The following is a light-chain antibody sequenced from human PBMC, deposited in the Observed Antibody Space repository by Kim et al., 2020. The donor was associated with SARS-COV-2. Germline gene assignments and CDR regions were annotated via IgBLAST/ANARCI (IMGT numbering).Light chain of an antibody. CDR2: DAS. CDR3: LQHDSFPLS. Sequence: DIQMTQSPSAMSASVGDRVTITCRASRGIGNYLVWFQQKPGKVPKRLIYDASSLQSGVPSRFSGSGSGTEFTLTISSLQPEDFATYYCLQHDSFPLSFGGGTKVDIK. V-gene: IGKV1-17*03. J-gene: IGKJ4*01. CDR1: RGIGNY.